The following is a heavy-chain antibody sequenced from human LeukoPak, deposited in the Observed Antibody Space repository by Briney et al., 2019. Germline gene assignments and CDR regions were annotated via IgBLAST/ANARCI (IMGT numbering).Heavy chain of an antibody. CDR3: ARGQLLLEGYFYYMDV. CDR2: VSDDGNKK. Sequence: GGSLRLSCAASRFTFSSYPMHWVRQAPGKGLEWVAVVSDDGNKKFDADFVKGRFTISRDNSKNTLYLQMNSLRGEDTAVYYCARGQLLLEGYFYYMDVWGEGTTVAVSS. V-gene: IGHV3-30-3*01. CDR1: RFTFSSYP. J-gene: IGHJ6*03. D-gene: IGHD2-2*01.